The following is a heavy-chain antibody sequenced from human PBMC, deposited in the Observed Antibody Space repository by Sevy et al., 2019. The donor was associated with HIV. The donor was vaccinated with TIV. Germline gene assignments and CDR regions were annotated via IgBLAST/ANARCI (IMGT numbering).Heavy chain of an antibody. CDR3: ARRPDFGVIIPTGVLDV. V-gene: IGHV3-23*01. CDR1: GFTFGTYA. J-gene: IGHJ6*02. D-gene: IGHD3-3*01. Sequence: GGSVRLSCAGSGFTFGTYAMTWVRQAPGKGLQWVSVISDSGRSTYYADSVQGRVTISRDNSKNTMHLHMNSLRVEDTATYYCARRPDFGVIIPTGVLDVWGQGTTVTVSS. CDR2: ISDSGRST.